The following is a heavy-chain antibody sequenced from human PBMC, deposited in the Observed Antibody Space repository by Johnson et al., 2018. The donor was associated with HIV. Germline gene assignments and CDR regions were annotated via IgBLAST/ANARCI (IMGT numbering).Heavy chain of an antibody. D-gene: IGHD4-23*01. Sequence: MQLVESGGGLVQPGRSLRLSCTGSGFTFGDYAMSWFRQAPGKGLEWVGFIRSKTYGRTTEYAASVKGRFTISRDDSKSIAYLQMNSLKTEDTAVYYCANSLLLDAFNIWGQGTVVTVSS. CDR1: GFTFGDYA. J-gene: IGHJ3*02. V-gene: IGHV3-49*03. CDR3: ANSLLLDAFNI. CDR2: IRSKTYGRTT.